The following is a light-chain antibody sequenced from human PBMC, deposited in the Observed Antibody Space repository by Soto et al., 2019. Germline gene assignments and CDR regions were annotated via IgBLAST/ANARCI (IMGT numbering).Light chain of an antibody. V-gene: IGLV2-23*01. J-gene: IGLJ1*01. CDR1: TSDIGTYRL. Sequence: QSALTQPASVSGSPGQSITISCTGTTSDIGTYRLVSWYQHHPGKAPKLTIYETSRRPSGISDRFSGSKSGNTASLTISGLQAEDEADYYCCSYAGGGHVFGTGTKLTVL. CDR3: CSYAGGGHV. CDR2: ETS.